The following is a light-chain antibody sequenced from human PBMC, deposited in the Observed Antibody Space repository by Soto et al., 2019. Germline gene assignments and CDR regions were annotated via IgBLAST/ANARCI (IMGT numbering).Light chain of an antibody. J-gene: IGKJ5*01. V-gene: IGKV1-33*01. Sequence: DIQMTQSPSSLSASVGARVTITCRASQGINNYLNWYQQKPGRAPNLLIYDASNLEAGVPSRFRGSGSGTDFTFTISRLQPEDIATDDCQQYENLPTFGQGTRLENK. CDR3: QQYENLPT. CDR1: QGINNY. CDR2: DAS.